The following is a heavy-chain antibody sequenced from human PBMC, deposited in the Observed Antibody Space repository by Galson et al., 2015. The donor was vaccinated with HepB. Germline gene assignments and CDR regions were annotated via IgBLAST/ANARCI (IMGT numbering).Heavy chain of an antibody. V-gene: IGHV3-23*01. Sequence: FSSYAMSWVRQAPGKGLGWVSAISGSGDSTYYADSVKGRFTISRDNSKSTLYLQMNSLRAEDTAVYYCAKDPPGHDFWSTYWPAWGQGTLVTVSS. D-gene: IGHD3-3*01. CDR3: AKDPPGHDFWSTYWPA. CDR1: FSSYA. J-gene: IGHJ5*02. CDR2: ISGSGDST.